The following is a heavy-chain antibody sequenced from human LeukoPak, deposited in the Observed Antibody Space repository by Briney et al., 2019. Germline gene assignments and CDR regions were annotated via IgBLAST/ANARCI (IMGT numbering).Heavy chain of an antibody. CDR3: ASQAGIAVAGTGWFDP. Sequence: SETLSLTCAVYGGSFSGYYWSWIRQPPGKGLEWIGEINHSGSTNYNPSLKSRVTISVDTSKNQFSLKLSSVTTADTAVYYCASQAGIAVAGTGWFDPWGQGTLVTVSS. J-gene: IGHJ5*02. CDR2: INHSGST. CDR1: GGSFSGYY. V-gene: IGHV4-34*01. D-gene: IGHD6-19*01.